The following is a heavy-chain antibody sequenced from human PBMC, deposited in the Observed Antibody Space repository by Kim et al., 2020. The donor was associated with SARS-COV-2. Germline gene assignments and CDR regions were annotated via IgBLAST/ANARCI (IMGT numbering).Heavy chain of an antibody. CDR2: INAGNGNT. J-gene: IGHJ4*02. CDR3: ALLQWLGGRALDY. V-gene: IGHV1-3*01. D-gene: IGHD6-19*01. CDR1: GYTFTSYA. Sequence: ASVKVSCKASGYTFTSYAMHWVRQAPGQRLEWMGWINAGNGNTKYSQKFQGRVTITRDTSASTAYMELSSLRSEDTAVYYCALLQWLGGRALDYWGQGTLVTVSS.